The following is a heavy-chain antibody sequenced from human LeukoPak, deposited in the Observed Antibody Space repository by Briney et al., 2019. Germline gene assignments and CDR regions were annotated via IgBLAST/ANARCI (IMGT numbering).Heavy chain of an antibody. CDR1: GGSFSGYY. V-gene: IGHV4-34*01. J-gene: IGHJ3*02. D-gene: IGHD3-9*01. Sequence: SETLSLTCAVYGGSFSGYYWSWIRQPPGKGLDWIGEINHSGSTNYNPSLKSRVTISVDTSKNQFSLKLSSVTAADTAVYFRARGGIRYSPDAFDIWGQGTMVTVSS. CDR3: ARGGIRYSPDAFDI. CDR2: INHSGST.